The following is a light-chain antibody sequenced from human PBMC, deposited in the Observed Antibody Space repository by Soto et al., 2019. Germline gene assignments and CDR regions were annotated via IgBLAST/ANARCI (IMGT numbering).Light chain of an antibody. V-gene: IGKV3-20*01. CDR2: AAS. CDR1: QSVSSSQ. J-gene: IGKJ1*01. Sequence: IVLTQSPDTLSLSPGERATLSCSASQSVSSSQLVWYQQKPGQAPRLLIYAASSRATGIPDRFSGSGSGTDFTLTVSELETEDFAVYYCQHYANSVWTFGQGTKVEIK. CDR3: QHYANSVWT.